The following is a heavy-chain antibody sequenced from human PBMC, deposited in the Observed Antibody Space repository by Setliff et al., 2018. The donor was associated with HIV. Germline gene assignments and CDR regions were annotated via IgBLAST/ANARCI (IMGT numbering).Heavy chain of an antibody. CDR2: IRSQPYGVTT. CDR1: GFTFGDYA. CDR3: AVYGSPTYYFDY. J-gene: IGHJ4*02. Sequence: GGSLRLSCTTSGFTFGDYAFSWVRQAPGKGLEWVGHIRSQPYGVTTEYAASVKGRFTISRDDSLGIAYLQLSSLSFEDTAVYYCAVYGSPTYYFDYWGQGTPVTVSS. V-gene: IGHV3-49*04. D-gene: IGHD6-13*01.